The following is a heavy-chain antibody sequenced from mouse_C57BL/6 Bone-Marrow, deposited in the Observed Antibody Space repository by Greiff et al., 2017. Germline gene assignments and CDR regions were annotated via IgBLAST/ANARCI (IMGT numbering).Heavy chain of an antibody. V-gene: IGHV10-1*01. CDR2: IRSKSNNYAT. Sequence: EVKLVESGVGLVQPKGSLKLSCAASGFSFNTYAMNWVRQAPGKGLEWVARIRSKSNNYATYYADSVKDRFTISRDDSESMLYLQMNNLKTEDTAMYYCVRHYYYGSSYDWYFDVWGTGTTVTVSS. J-gene: IGHJ1*03. CDR3: VRHYYYGSSYDWYFDV. D-gene: IGHD1-1*01. CDR1: GFSFNTYA.